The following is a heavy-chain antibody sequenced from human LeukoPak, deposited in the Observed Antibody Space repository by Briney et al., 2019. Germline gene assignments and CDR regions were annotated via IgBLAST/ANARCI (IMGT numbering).Heavy chain of an antibody. CDR2: IYTSGST. J-gene: IGHJ4*02. Sequence: SETLSLTCTVSGGSISSGSYYWSWIRQPAGKGLEWIGRIYTSGSTSYNPSLKSRVTISVDTSKNQFSLKLSSVTAADTAVYYCARRSSRGYSYGYFDYWGQGTLVTVSS. CDR1: GGSISSGSYY. CDR3: ARRSSRGYSYGYFDY. V-gene: IGHV4-61*02. D-gene: IGHD5-18*01.